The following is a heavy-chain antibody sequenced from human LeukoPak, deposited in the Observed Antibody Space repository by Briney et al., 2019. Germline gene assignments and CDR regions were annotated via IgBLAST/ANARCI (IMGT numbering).Heavy chain of an antibody. V-gene: IGHV4-4*07. Sequence: PSETLSLTCTVSGGSISSYYWNWIRQPAGKGLEWIGRIHTSGSTNYNPSLKSRVTMSVDTSKNQFSLRLSSVTAADTAVYYCARVICSGGSCRFDYWGQGTLVTVSS. D-gene: IGHD2-15*01. J-gene: IGHJ4*02. CDR1: GGSISSYY. CDR2: IHTSGST. CDR3: ARVICSGGSCRFDY.